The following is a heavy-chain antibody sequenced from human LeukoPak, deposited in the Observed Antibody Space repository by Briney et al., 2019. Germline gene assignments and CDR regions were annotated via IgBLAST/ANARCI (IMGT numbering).Heavy chain of an antibody. Sequence: PGESLKISCKGSEYSFTSYWIGWVRQMPGKGLEWMGIIYPGDSDTRYNTSFQGQVTISADKTISTAYLQWSSLKASDTAMDYCARRPPLGGWAYDANDAFDIWGQGTMVTVSS. CDR3: ARRPPLGGWAYDANDAFDI. CDR1: EYSFTSYW. V-gene: IGHV5-51*01. J-gene: IGHJ3*02. CDR2: IYPGDSDT. D-gene: IGHD6-19*01.